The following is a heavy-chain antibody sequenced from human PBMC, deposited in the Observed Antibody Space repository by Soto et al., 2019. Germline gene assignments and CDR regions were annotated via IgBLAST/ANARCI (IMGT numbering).Heavy chain of an antibody. CDR2: ISAHNGNT. J-gene: IGHJ4*02. D-gene: IGHD1-1*01. CDR3: ARGRYGDY. V-gene: IGHV1-18*01. Sequence: QVHLVQSGAEVKKPGASVKVSCKGSGYTFTGYGITWVRQAPGQGLEWMGWISAHNGNTDYAQKLQGRVTVTRDTSTSAAYMELRSLRSDDTAVYYCARGRYGDYWGQGALVTVSS. CDR1: GYTFTGYG.